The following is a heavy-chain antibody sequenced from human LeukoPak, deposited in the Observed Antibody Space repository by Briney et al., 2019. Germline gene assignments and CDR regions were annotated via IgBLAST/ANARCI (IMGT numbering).Heavy chain of an antibody. J-gene: IGHJ6*03. Sequence: GGSLRLSCKASGLTFSAYAMSWVRQPPGKGLEWVSTVTGAGRGTDYADSVKGRFSISRDNSRNTLYLQMNSLRGDDTAVYYCAKGGTASVSYYYYMDVWGKGTTVIVSS. CDR2: VTGAGRGT. V-gene: IGHV3-23*01. CDR1: GLTFSAYA. CDR3: AKGGTASVSYYYYMDV. D-gene: IGHD5/OR15-5a*01.